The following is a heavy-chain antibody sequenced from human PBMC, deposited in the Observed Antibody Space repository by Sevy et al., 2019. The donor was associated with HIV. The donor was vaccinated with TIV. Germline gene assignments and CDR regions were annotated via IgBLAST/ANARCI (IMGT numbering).Heavy chain of an antibody. D-gene: IGHD2-21*02. CDR2: IYPGDSDT. Sequence: GESLKISCKGSGYSFTTYWIGWVRQMPGKGLEWMGIIYPGDSDTTYSPSFQGQVTISADKSISTAYLQWSSLKASDTAMYYCARRAYCGGDCSPNFDYWGQGTLVTVSS. CDR3: ARRAYCGGDCSPNFDY. V-gene: IGHV5-51*01. CDR1: GYSFTTYW. J-gene: IGHJ4*02.